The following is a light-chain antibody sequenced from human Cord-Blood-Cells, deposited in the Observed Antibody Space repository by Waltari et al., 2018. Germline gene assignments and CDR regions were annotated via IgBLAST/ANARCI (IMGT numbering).Light chain of an antibody. V-gene: IGKV1-39*01. CDR1: QSISSY. CDR2: AAS. Sequence: DIQMTQSPSSLSESVGDRVPITCRASQSISSYLNWYQQKPGKAPKLLIYAASSLQSGVPSRFSGSGSGTDFTLTISSLQPEDFATYYCQQSYSTPPTFGQGTKVEIK. CDR3: QQSYSTPPT. J-gene: IGKJ1*01.